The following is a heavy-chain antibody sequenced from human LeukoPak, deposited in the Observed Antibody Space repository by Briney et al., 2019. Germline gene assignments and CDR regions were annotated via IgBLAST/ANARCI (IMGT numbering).Heavy chain of an antibody. J-gene: IGHJ5*02. CDR3: ARVRPYSSGRNWFDP. D-gene: IGHD6-19*01. CDR1: GGSFSGYY. Sequence: SETLSLTCAVYGGSFSGYYWSWIRQPPGKGLEWIGEINHSGSTNYNPSLKSRVTISVDTSKNQFSLKLSSVTAADTAVYYCARVRPYSSGRNWFDPWGQGTLVTASS. CDR2: INHSGST. V-gene: IGHV4-34*01.